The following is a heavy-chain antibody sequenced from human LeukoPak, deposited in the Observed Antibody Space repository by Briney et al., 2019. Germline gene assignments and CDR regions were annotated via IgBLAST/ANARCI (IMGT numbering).Heavy chain of an antibody. Sequence: PGGSLRLSCAASGFTFSSYARSWVRQAPGKGLEWVSAISGSGGSTYYADSVKGRFTISRDNSKNTLYLQMNSLRAEDTAVYYCAKAIVVVVAARYLDYWGQGTLVTVSS. CDR2: ISGSGGST. V-gene: IGHV3-23*01. J-gene: IGHJ4*02. D-gene: IGHD2-15*01. CDR3: AKAIVVVVAARYLDY. CDR1: GFTFSSYA.